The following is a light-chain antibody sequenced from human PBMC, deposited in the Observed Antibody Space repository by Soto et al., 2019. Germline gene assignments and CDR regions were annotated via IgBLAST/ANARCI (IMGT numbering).Light chain of an antibody. CDR3: QQYGSSPPSIP. Sequence: ELALTQSPVTLSLCPVERATLSCTASQSVSSSYLAWYQQKPGQAPRLLIYGASSRATGIPDRFSGSGSGTDFTLNISRLEPEDFAVYYCQQYGSSPPSIPVGHRARLAIK. J-gene: IGKJ5*01. CDR2: GAS. V-gene: IGKV3-20*01. CDR1: QSVSSSY.